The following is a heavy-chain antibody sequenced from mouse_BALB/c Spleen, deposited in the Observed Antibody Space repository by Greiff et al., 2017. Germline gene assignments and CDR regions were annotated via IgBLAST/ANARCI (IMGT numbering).Heavy chain of an antibody. CDR2: IYPGGGYT. D-gene: IGHD2-3*01. Sequence: QVQLKESGAELVRPGPSVKISCKASGYTFTNYWLGWVKQRPGHGLEWIGDIYPGGGYTNYNEKFKGKATLTADTSSSTAYMQLSSLTSEDSAVYFCAREGYSYWGQGTSVTVSS. J-gene: IGHJ4*01. CDR3: AREGYSY. CDR1: GYTFTNYW. V-gene: IGHV1-63*02.